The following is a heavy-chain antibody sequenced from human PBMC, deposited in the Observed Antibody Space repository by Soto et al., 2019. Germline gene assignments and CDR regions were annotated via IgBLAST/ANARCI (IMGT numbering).Heavy chain of an antibody. D-gene: IGHD6-19*01. CDR3: AKVNWAVAVGCLDY. V-gene: IGHV3-23*01. CDR1: GFTFSSDS. Sequence: PAGSLILSCAASGFTFSSDSIRSVRQAPGKGLEWVSAISGSGGSTYYADYVKGRFTISRDNSKNTLYLQMNSLRAEDTAVYYCAKVNWAVAVGCLDYWGQGTLVTVSS. J-gene: IGHJ4*02. CDR2: ISGSGGST.